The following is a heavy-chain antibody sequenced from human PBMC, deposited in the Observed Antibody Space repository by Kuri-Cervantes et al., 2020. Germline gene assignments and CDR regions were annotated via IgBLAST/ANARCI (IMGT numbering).Heavy chain of an antibody. D-gene: IGHD1-26*01. CDR2: ISSSGSTI. V-gene: IGHV3-11*01. CDR3: AKDRTGWELLGGSDAFDI. Sequence: GGSLRLSCAASGFTFSDYYMCWIRQAPGKGLEWVSYISSSGSTIYYADSVKGRFTISRDNSKNTLYLQMNSLRAEDTAVYYCAKDRTGWELLGGSDAFDIWGQGTTVTVSS. J-gene: IGHJ3*02. CDR1: GFTFSDYY.